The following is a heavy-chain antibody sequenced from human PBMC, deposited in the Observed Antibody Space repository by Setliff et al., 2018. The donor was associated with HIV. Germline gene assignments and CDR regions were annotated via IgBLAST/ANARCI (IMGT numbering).Heavy chain of an antibody. Sequence: SETLSLTCAVYGGSFNGYSWTWIRQPPGKGLEWIGGINHSGSTNYNPSLKSRVTISVDTSKNHFSLNLSSVTAADTAVYYCAQEERDAYNYWFDPWGQGTLVTVSS. CDR2: INHSGST. J-gene: IGHJ5*02. V-gene: IGHV4-34*01. CDR1: GGSFNGYS. CDR3: AQEERDAYNYWFDP. D-gene: IGHD1-1*01.